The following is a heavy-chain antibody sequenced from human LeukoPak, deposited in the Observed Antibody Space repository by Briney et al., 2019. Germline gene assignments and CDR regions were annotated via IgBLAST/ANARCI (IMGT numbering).Heavy chain of an antibody. D-gene: IGHD6-13*01. J-gene: IGHJ4*02. CDR3: ASIGSSWWPFDY. CDR2: INHSGST. CDR1: GGSFSGYY. V-gene: IGHV4-34*01. Sequence: SETLSLTCAVYGGSFSGYYWSWIRQPPGKGLEWIGEINHSGSTNYNPSLKSRVTISVDTSKNQFSLKLSSVTAADTAVYYCASIGSSWWPFDYWGQGTLVTVSS.